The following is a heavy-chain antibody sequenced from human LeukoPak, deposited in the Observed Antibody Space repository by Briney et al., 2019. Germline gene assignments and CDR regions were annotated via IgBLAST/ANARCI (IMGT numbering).Heavy chain of an antibody. Sequence: GESLKISCTGSGYSFTSYWIGWVRQMPGKGLEWMGIIYPGDSDTRYSPSFQGQVTISADKSVSTAYLQWSSLRASDTAMYYCARRVAGSYHDAFDIWGQGTMVTVSS. CDR1: GYSFTSYW. CDR3: ARRVAGSYHDAFDI. J-gene: IGHJ3*02. D-gene: IGHD1-26*01. V-gene: IGHV5-51*01. CDR2: IYPGDSDT.